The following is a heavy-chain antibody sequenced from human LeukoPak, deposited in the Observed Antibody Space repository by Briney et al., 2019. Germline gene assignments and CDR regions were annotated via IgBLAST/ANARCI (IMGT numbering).Heavy chain of an antibody. CDR1: GGSISSYY. D-gene: IGHD2-8*01. Sequence: PSETLSLTCTVSGGSISSYYWSWIRQPPGKGLGLIGYIYYSWSANYNPSLKSRVTISVDTSKNQFSLKLSSVTAADTAVYYCARHGSAGYCTKGVCYTLDYWGQGTLVTVSS. CDR3: ARHGSAGYCTKGVCYTLDY. J-gene: IGHJ4*02. V-gene: IGHV4-59*08. CDR2: IYYSWSA.